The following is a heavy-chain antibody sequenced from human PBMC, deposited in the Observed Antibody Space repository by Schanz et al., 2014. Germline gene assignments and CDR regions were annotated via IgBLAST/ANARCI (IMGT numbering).Heavy chain of an antibody. V-gene: IGHV3-21*01. CDR3: ARGTPFLCDY. D-gene: IGHD3-16*01. Sequence: EVQLLESGGGLVKPGGSLRLSCAASGFTFSSFSMHWVRRPPGGGLQWVSSINSISTYIRYADSVKGRFTISRDSARNSLYLQMSSLRAEDTAVYYCARGTPFLCDYWGQGTLVTVSS. CDR1: GFTFSSFS. J-gene: IGHJ4*02. CDR2: INSISTYI.